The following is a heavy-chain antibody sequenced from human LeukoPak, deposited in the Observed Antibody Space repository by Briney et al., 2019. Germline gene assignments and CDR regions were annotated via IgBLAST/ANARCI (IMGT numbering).Heavy chain of an antibody. D-gene: IGHD3-10*01. J-gene: IGHJ3*02. V-gene: IGHV1-69*13. CDR1: GRTFSSYA. Sequence: GASVKVSCKASGRTFSSYAISWVRQAPGQGLEWMGGIIPIFGTANYAQKFQGRVTITADESTSTAYMELSSLRSEDTAVYYCARGRALWFGELSAFDIWGQGTMVTVSS. CDR3: ARGRALWFGELSAFDI. CDR2: IIPIFGTA.